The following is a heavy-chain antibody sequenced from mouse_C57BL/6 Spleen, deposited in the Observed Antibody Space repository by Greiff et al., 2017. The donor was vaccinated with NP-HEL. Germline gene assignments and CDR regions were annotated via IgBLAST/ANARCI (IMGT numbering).Heavy chain of an antibody. CDR1: GFNITDYY. D-gene: IGHD2-2*01. CDR2: IDPEDGDT. Sequence: VQLQQSGAELVRPGASVKLSCTASGFNITDYYMHWVKQRPEQGLEWIGRIDPEDGDTEYAPKFQGKATMTADTSSNTAYLQLSSLTSEDTAVYYCTTLHGYDDVGYAMDYWGQGTSVTVSS. J-gene: IGHJ4*01. CDR3: TTLHGYDDVGYAMDY. V-gene: IGHV14-1*01.